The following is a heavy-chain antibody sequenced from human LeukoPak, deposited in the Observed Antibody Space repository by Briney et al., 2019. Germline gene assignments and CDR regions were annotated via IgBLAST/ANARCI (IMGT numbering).Heavy chain of an antibody. Sequence: TSETLSLICAVSGYSISSGYYWGWIRQPPGKGLEWIGSIYHSGSTYYNPSLKSRVTISVDTSKNQFSLKLSSVTAADTAVYYCARALPAFDYWGQGTLVTVSS. CDR1: GYSISSGYY. V-gene: IGHV4-38-2*01. CDR3: ARALPAFDY. D-gene: IGHD2-2*01. J-gene: IGHJ4*02. CDR2: IYHSGST.